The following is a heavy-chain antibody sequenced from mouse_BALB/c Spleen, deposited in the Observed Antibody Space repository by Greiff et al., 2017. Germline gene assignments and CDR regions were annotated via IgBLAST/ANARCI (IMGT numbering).Heavy chain of an antibody. V-gene: IGHV5-6*01. J-gene: IGHJ4*01. CDR3: ARHGVTTVVARAMDY. CDR1: GFTFSSYG. Sequence: EVNVVESGGDLVKPGGSLKLSCAASGFTFSSYGMSWVRQTPDKRLEWVATISSGGSYTYYPDSVKGRFTISRDNAKNTLYLQMSSLKSEDTAMYYCARHGVTTVVARAMDYWGQGTSVTVSS. D-gene: IGHD1-1*01. CDR2: ISSGGSYT.